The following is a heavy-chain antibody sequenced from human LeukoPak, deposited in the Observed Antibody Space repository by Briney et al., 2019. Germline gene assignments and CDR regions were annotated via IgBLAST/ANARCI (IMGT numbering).Heavy chain of an antibody. Sequence: SETLSLTCTVSGVSIRSHYWIWIRQPPGKGLEWIGHISYSESTNYNPSLESRITISVDTSKNQFSLRLSSVTAADTAVYYCARDGEGDEGWDYWGQGTLVTVSS. J-gene: IGHJ4*02. V-gene: IGHV4-59*11. CDR3: ARDGEGDEGWDY. CDR2: ISYSEST. D-gene: IGHD7-27*01. CDR1: GVSIRSHY.